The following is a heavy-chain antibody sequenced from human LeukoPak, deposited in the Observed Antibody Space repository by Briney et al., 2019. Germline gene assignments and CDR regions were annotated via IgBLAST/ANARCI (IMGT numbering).Heavy chain of an antibody. CDR2: MNPNSGNT. V-gene: IGHV1-8*01. J-gene: IGHJ5*02. D-gene: IGHD3-3*01. Sequence: ASVTVSCKASGYTLTSYDINWVRQATGQGLEWMGWMNPNSGNTGYAQKFQGRVTMTRNTSISTAYMELSSLRSEDTAVYYCARAPTYDFWSGYYTRYHWFDPWGQGTLVTVSS. CDR1: GYTLTSYD. CDR3: ARAPTYDFWSGYYTRYHWFDP.